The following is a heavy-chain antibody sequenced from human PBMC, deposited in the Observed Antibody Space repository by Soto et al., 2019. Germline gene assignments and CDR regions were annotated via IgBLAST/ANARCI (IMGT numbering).Heavy chain of an antibody. D-gene: IGHD3-16*02. Sequence: VEPTQTLTRSCTSAGFSLDTRTAGVGWIRQPPGKALEWVAIIYWDNDKRYSPSLRSRLAIDKDTSKNQVVLTMTALDPVDTGTYYCAHIMIPSGGVIGLDALVIWGRVT. CDR2: IYWDNDK. J-gene: IGHJ3*02. CDR3: AHIMIPSGGVIGLDALVI. CDR1: GFSLDTRTAG. V-gene: IGHV2-5*02.